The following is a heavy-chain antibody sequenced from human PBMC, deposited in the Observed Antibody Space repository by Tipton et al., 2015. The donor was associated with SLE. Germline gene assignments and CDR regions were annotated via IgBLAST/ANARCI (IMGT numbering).Heavy chain of an antibody. CDR3: ARSNGDSFDN. CDR2: IYYSGST. D-gene: IGHD4-17*01. Sequence: TLSLTCTVSGGSISSSSYYWGWIRQPPGKGLEWIGSIYYSGSTYYNPSLKSRVTISVDTSKNQFSLKLSSVTAADTAVYYCARSNGDSFDNWGQGTLVTVSS. V-gene: IGHV4-39*07. CDR1: GGSISSSSYY. J-gene: IGHJ4*02.